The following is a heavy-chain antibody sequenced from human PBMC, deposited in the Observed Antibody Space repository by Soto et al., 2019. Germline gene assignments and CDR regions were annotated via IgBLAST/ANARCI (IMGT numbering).Heavy chain of an antibody. CDR2: ISPYDDNT. Sequence: QVQVVQSGGEVKEPGASVRVSCKTSGYIFTSYGITWVRQAPGQGLEWLGWISPYDDNTNYAQNLQGRVRMSTDTSTRTAYMELRSLRSDDTAVYYCARGGYYDSSGSRNYHYYGMDVWGQGTTITVS. V-gene: IGHV1-18*01. CDR3: ARGGYYDSSGSRNYHYYGMDV. CDR1: GYIFTSYG. J-gene: IGHJ6*02. D-gene: IGHD3-22*01.